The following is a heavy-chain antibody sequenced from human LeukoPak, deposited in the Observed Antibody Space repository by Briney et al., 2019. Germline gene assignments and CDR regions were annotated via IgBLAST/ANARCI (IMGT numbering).Heavy chain of an antibody. D-gene: IGHD5-12*01. J-gene: IGHJ4*02. V-gene: IGHV1-2*02. CDR3: ARDRGYVSASPCDY. CDR1: GYTFTGYY. Sequence: GASVKVSCKASGYTFTGYYMRWVRQAPGQGLEWMGWINPNSGGTNYAQKFQGRVTMTRDTSISTAYMELSRLRSDDTAVYYCARDRGYVSASPCDYWGQGTLVTVSS. CDR2: INPNSGGT.